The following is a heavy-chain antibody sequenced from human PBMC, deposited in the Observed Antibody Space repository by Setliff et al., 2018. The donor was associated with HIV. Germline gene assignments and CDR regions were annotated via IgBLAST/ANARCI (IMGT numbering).Heavy chain of an antibody. Sequence: GGSLRLSCAASGFTFDDYTMHWVRQAPGKGLEWVSLISWDGANTYYADSLKDRITISRDNSKNSLYLQMNSLRTEDTALYYCAKGYTYFDYWGQGTPVTVSS. CDR1: GFTFDDYT. D-gene: IGHD1-1*01. J-gene: IGHJ4*02. CDR3: AKGYTYFDY. V-gene: IGHV3-43*01. CDR2: ISWDGANT.